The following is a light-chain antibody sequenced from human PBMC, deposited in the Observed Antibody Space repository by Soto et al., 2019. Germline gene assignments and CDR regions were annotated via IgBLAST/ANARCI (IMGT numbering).Light chain of an antibody. V-gene: IGLV2-14*01. Sequence: QSALTQPASVSGSPEQSITISCTGTSSDVGGYNYVSWYQQNPGKAPKLMIYEVSNRPSGVSNRFSGSKSGNMASLTISGLQAEDEADYYCSSYTINRTYVFGTGTKVTVL. CDR1: SSDVGGYNY. CDR3: SSYTINRTYV. J-gene: IGLJ1*01. CDR2: EVS.